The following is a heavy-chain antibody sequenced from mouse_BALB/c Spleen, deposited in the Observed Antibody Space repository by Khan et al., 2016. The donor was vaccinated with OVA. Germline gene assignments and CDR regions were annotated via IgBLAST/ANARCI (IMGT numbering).Heavy chain of an antibody. CDR2: ISSGGSYT. J-gene: IGHJ2*01. D-gene: IGHD2-2*01. Sequence: EVELVESGGDLVKPGGSLKLSCAASGFTFSSYGMSWVRQTPDKRLEWVAPISSGGSYTYYPDSVKGRFTISRDNAKNTLYLQMSRLKSEDTAMYYLARSDGYDRGDYFDYWGQGTTLTVSS. CDR3: ARSDGYDRGDYFDY. V-gene: IGHV5-6*01. CDR1: GFTFSSYG.